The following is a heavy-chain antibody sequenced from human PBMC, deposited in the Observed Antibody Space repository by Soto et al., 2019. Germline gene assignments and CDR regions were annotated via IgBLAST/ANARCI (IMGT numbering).Heavy chain of an antibody. CDR3: ARVAGYSGYDLFDY. Sequence: VQLVESGGGLVQPGGSLRLSCAASGFTFSSYSMNWVRQAPGKGLEWVSYISSSSSTIYYADSVKGRFTISRDNAKNSLYLQMNSLRAEDTAVYYCARVAGYSGYDLFDYWGQGTLVTVSS. D-gene: IGHD5-12*01. CDR2: ISSSSSTI. V-gene: IGHV3-48*01. CDR1: GFTFSSYS. J-gene: IGHJ4*02.